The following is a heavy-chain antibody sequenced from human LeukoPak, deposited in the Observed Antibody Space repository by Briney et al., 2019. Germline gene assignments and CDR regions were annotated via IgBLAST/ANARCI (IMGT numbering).Heavy chain of an antibody. V-gene: IGHV4-39*01. CDR3: ARRKGAYSYYYYYMDV. J-gene: IGHJ6*03. Sequence: PSETLSLTCTVSGGSISSSSYYWGWIRQPPGKGLEWIGSIYYSGSTYYNPSPKSRVTISVDTSKNQFSLKLSSVTAADTAVYYCARRKGAYSYYYYYMDVWGKGTPVTVSS. D-gene: IGHD4/OR15-4a*01. CDR1: GGSISSSSYY. CDR2: IYYSGST.